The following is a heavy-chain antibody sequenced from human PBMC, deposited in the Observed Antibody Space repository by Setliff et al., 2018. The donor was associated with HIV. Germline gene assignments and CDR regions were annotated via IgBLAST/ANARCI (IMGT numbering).Heavy chain of an antibody. D-gene: IGHD6-13*01. CDR2: IDPDRGDT. Sequence: GASVKVSCKVSGYTFPDYYMQWVRQAPGKGLEWMGLIDPDRGDTVYAEKFQGRVTITADRSIDIAYMKLSSLRADDTAVYYCARVRPRQLVSTNPPYYFDYWGQGTLVTVSS. CDR1: GYTFPDYY. V-gene: IGHV1-69-2*01. CDR3: ARVRPRQLVSTNPPYYFDY. J-gene: IGHJ4*02.